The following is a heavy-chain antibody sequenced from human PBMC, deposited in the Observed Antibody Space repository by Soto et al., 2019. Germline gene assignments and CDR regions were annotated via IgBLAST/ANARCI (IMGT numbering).Heavy chain of an antibody. J-gene: IGHJ3*02. V-gene: IGHV3-21*01. Sequence: EVQLVESGGGLVKPGGSLRLSCAASGFTFSSYSMNWVRQAPGKGLEWVSSISSSSSYIYYADSVKGRFTISRDNAKNSLYLQMNSLRAEDTAVYYCARGMRDRHSSSRRRYAFDIWGQGTMVTVSS. CDR3: ARGMRDRHSSSRRRYAFDI. D-gene: IGHD6-13*01. CDR1: GFTFSSYS. CDR2: ISSSSSYI.